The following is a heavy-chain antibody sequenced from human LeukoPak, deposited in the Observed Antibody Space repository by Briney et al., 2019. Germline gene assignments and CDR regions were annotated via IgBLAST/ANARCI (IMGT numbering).Heavy chain of an antibody. CDR1: GFTFRSYA. J-gene: IGHJ5*02. CDR2: ISGSGDTT. Sequence: GGSLRLSCAASGFTFRSYAMNWVRQAPGKGLEWVSAISGSGDTTYYADSVKGRFTISRDNSQNTLYLQMNSLGAEDTAIYYCAKDRIASPPQGRFDPWGQGTLVTVSS. D-gene: IGHD6-6*01. V-gene: IGHV3-23*01. CDR3: AKDRIASPPQGRFDP.